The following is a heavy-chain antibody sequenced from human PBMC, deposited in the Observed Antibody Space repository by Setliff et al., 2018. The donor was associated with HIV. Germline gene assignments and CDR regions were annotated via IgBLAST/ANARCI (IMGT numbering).Heavy chain of an antibody. Sequence: NPSETLSLTCTVSGDSMNSVSYSWAWLRQSAGKGPEWIGHVYARGSANYNPSLTSRVTISVPTSKNQFSLNLNSVTAADTATYYCARAKTIGSSALFLDPWGQGTQVTVSS. CDR3: ARAKTIGSSALFLDP. CDR2: VYARGSA. V-gene: IGHV4-61*09. CDR1: GDSMNSVSYS. J-gene: IGHJ5*02. D-gene: IGHD2-2*03.